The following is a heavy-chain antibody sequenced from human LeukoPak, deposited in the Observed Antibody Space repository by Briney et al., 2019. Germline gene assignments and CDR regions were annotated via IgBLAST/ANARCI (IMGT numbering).Heavy chain of an antibody. V-gene: IGHV3-11*01. J-gene: IGHJ3*02. CDR2: ISSSGSTI. CDR3: ARGRLAVASRAGFEAFDI. CDR1: GFTFSDYY. Sequence: PGESLRLSCAASGFTFSDYYMSWIRQAPGKGLEWVSYISSSGSTIYYADSVKGRFTISRDNAKNSLYLQMNSLRAEDTAVYYCARGRLAVASRAGFEAFDIWGQGTMVTVSS. D-gene: IGHD4-23*01.